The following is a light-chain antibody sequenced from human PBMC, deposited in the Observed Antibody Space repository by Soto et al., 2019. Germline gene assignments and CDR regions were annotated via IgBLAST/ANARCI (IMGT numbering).Light chain of an antibody. CDR3: GTWDSSLSAVV. CDR1: SSNIGNNY. CDR2: DNH. Sequence: QAVVTQPPSVSAAPGQKVTISCSGSSSNIGNNYVSWYQQLPGTAPKLLIYDNHERPSGIPDRFSGSKSGTSVTLDITGLQTGDEADYYCGTWDSSLSAVVFGGGTQLTVL. J-gene: IGLJ2*01. V-gene: IGLV1-51*01.